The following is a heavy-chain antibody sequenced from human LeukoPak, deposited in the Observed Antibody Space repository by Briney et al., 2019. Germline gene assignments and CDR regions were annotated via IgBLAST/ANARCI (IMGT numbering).Heavy chain of an antibody. CDR2: IHYDGSIE. D-gene: IGHD3-22*01. J-gene: IGHJ4*02. Sequence: PGGSRRLSCAASGFTFSTYGMHWVRQAPGKGLEWVAFIHYDGSIEYYADSVKGRFTISRDNSKSTLYLQMNSLRPEDTAVYYGAKDLLPSDSRGCFGGGQGTLVPVSS. CDR3: AKDLLPSDSRGCFG. V-gene: IGHV3-30*02. CDR1: GFTFSTYG.